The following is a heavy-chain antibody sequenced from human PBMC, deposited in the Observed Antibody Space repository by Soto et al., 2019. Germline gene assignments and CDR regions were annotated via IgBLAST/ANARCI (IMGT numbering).Heavy chain of an antibody. Sequence: VKVSCKASGYTFTSYTMHWVRQAPGQRREWMGWITAGNGNTKYSQKFQGRVTITRDTSASTVYMELNSLTSEDTAVYYCARGXGXSPFDAWGHGSQVTVSS. D-gene: IGHD2-8*02. CDR1: GYTFTSYT. V-gene: IGHV1-3*01. CDR3: ARGXGXSPFDA. CDR2: ITAGNGNT. J-gene: IGHJ5*01.